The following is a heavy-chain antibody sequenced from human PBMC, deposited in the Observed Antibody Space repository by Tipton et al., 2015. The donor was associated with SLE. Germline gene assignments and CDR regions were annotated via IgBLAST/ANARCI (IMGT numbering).Heavy chain of an antibody. J-gene: IGHJ3*02. D-gene: IGHD3-16*01. Sequence: SLRLSCAASGFTFRSYAMHWVRQAPGKGLEYVSAISSNGGSTYYADSVKGRLTISRDNSKNTLYLQMGSLRTEDMAVYYCARLRGERAFDIWGQGTMVTVSS. CDR1: GFTFRSYA. V-gene: IGHV3-64*02. CDR3: ARLRGERAFDI. CDR2: ISSNGGST.